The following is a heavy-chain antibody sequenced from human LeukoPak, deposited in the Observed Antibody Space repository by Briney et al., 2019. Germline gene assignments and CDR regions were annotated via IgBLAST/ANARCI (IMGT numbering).Heavy chain of an antibody. J-gene: IGHJ4*02. CDR1: GDSVPSNSAA. D-gene: IGHD3-9*01. CDR3: ARGGVPSPDFDSGFDY. CDR2: TYYRSKWYN. Sequence: SQTLSLTCAISGDSVPSNSAAWNWIRQSPSRGLEWLGRTYYRSKWYNDYAVSVKSRITINPDTSKNQFSLQLNSVTPEDTAVYYCARGGVPSPDFDSGFDYWGQGTLVTVSS. V-gene: IGHV6-1*01.